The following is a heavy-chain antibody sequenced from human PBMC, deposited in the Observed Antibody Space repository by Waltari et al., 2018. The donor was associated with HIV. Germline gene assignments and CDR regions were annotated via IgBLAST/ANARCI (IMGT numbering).Heavy chain of an antibody. Sequence: EVQVGESGGGLVEPGGSLRVSCASFKRTFEDGWLTWVRQAPGKGLEWVGRIKSKRDGGATDYAASVKGRFVISRDDSQNTLYLQMSGLRTEDTAIYYCTTGGYPTEAFDVWGQGTMVTVSP. J-gene: IGHJ3*01. CDR1: KRTFEDGW. CDR2: IKSKRDGGAT. D-gene: IGHD5-12*01. CDR3: TTGGYPTEAFDV. V-gene: IGHV3-15*01.